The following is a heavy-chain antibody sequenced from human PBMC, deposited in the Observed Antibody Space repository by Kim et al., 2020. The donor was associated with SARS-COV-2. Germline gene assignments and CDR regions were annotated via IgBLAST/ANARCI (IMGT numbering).Heavy chain of an antibody. CDR3: ARDGEGEHYGDSYGMDV. D-gene: IGHD4-17*01. J-gene: IGHJ6*02. V-gene: IGHV4-4*06. Sequence: LKSRVTMAVDTSKNQFSLKLSSVTAADTAVYYCARDGEGEHYGDSYGMDVWGQGTTVTVSS.